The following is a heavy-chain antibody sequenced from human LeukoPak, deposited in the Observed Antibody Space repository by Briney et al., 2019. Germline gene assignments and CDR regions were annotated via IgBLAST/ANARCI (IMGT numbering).Heavy chain of an antibody. Sequence: PGGSLRLSCAASGFTFSDYYMSWLRQAPGKGLEWVSYISSSGSTIYYADSVKGRFTISRDNAKNSLYLQMNSLRAEDTAVYYCAREGGDGYNYYYYGMDVWGQGTTVTVSS. J-gene: IGHJ6*02. CDR2: ISSSGSTI. CDR3: AREGGDGYNYYYYGMDV. V-gene: IGHV3-11*01. D-gene: IGHD5-24*01. CDR1: GFTFSDYY.